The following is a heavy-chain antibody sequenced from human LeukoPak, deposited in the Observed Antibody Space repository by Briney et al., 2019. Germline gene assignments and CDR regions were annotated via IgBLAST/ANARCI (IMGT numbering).Heavy chain of an antibody. Sequence: GGSLRLSCAASGFTFSSYEMNWVRQAPGKGLEWVSYISSSGSTTYYADSMKGRFTISRDNAKNSLYLQMNSLRAEHTAVYYCSTHRREPTKVRWFDSWGQGTLVTVSS. D-gene: IGHD1-26*01. J-gene: IGHJ5*01. CDR2: ISSSGSTT. CDR1: GFTFSSYE. V-gene: IGHV3-48*03. CDR3: STHRREPTKVRWFDS.